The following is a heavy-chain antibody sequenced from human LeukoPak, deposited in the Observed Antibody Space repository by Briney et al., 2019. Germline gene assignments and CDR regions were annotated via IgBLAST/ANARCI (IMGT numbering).Heavy chain of an antibody. CDR2: ISGSGGST. V-gene: IGHV3-23*01. J-gene: IGHJ3*02. CDR3: ASLGPDYDFWSGYSLGAFDI. Sequence: GGSLRLSCAASGFTVTSNYMNWVRQAPGKGLEWVSVISGSGGSTYYADSVKGRFTISRDNSKNTLYLQMNSLRAEDTAVYYCASLGPDYDFWSGYSLGAFDIWGQGTMVTVSS. CDR1: GFTVTSNY. D-gene: IGHD3-3*01.